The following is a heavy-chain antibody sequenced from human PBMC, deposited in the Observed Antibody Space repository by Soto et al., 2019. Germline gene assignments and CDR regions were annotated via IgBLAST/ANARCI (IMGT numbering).Heavy chain of an antibody. CDR1: GYTFTSYS. CDR2: ISGYNGNT. CDR3: ALGGIAGGTTDAFDI. D-gene: IGHD1-26*01. V-gene: IGHV1-18*01. J-gene: IGHJ3*02. Sequence: QVQLVQSGAEVKKPGASVKVTCKASGYTFTSYSITWVRQAPGQGFEWMGWISGYNGNTNYAQNLQGGITLTTGTSTTTVYMERMSLRSDDTAVYYCALGGIAGGTTDAFDIWGQGTKVTVSS.